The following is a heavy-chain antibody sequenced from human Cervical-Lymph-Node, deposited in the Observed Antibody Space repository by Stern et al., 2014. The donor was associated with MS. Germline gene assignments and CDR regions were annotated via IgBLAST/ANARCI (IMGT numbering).Heavy chain of an antibody. CDR3: ARDLPSAGYGMDV. V-gene: IGHV1-69*09. D-gene: IGHD3-10*01. J-gene: IGHJ6*02. CDR2: IIPMFGIA. CDR1: GDIFSTYS. Sequence: VQLVESGAEVKKPGSSVKVSCTASGDIFSTYSITWVRQAPGQGLEWMARIIPMFGIANYAQKFQGRLTITADTSTSTAYMELSSLRSEDTAVFYCARDLPSAGYGMDVWGQGTTVTVSS.